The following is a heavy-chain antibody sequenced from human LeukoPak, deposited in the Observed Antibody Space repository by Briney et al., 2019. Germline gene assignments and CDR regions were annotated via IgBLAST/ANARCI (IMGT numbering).Heavy chain of an antibody. Sequence: SETLSLTCTVSGASISSYYWSWIRQPPGKGLEWIGYIYYSGSTKYNPSLKSRVTISVDTSKNQFSLKLSSVTAADTAVYYCARGARAGYNLEPLDYWGQGTLVTVSS. CDR2: IYYSGST. CDR3: ARGARAGYNLEPLDY. CDR1: GASISSYY. D-gene: IGHD5-24*01. V-gene: IGHV4-59*08. J-gene: IGHJ4*02.